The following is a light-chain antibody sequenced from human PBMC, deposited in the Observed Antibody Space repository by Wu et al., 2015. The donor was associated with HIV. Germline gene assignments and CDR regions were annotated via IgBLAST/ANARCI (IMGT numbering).Light chain of an antibody. CDR2: DAS. V-gene: IGKV3-15*01. CDR3: QQYSSSPRYS. J-gene: IGKJ2*03. Sequence: EIVMTLSPATLSVSPGERATLSCRASQSVNNNLAWYQHKPGQAPRLLIYDASSRPSDIPDRFSGSGSGTEFTLTISRLEPEDFAVYYCQQYSSSPRYSFGQGTKLEIK. CDR1: QSVNNN.